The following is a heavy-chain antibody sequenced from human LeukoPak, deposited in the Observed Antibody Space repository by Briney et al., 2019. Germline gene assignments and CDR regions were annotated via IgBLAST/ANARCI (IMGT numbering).Heavy chain of an antibody. V-gene: IGHV4-59*01. CDR1: AGSISNSY. J-gene: IGHJ6*03. CDR3: ATILPVNYYMDV. CDR2: IYYNGHT. Sequence: SETLSLTCTVSAGSISNSYWGWIRQPPGKGLESIGYIYYNGHTNYNPSLKSRVTISVDTSKNQFSLNLSSVTAADTAVYYCATILPVNYYMDVWGKGTTVTVSS. D-gene: IGHD3-3*02.